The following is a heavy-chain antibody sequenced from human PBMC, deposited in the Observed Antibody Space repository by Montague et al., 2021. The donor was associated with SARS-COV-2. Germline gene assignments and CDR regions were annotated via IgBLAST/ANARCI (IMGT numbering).Heavy chain of an antibody. V-gene: IGHV4-34*01. CDR3: ANFRRTQLLFGTLYYGMDV. Sequence: SETLSLTCAVYGGSFSGYYWSWIRQPPGKGLEWIGEINHSGSTKYNPSLKSRVTISVDKSKNQFSLKLSSVTAADTAVYYCANFRRTQLLFGTLYYGMDVWGQGTTVTVSS. J-gene: IGHJ6*02. D-gene: IGHD2-2*01. CDR1: GGSFSGYY. CDR2: INHSGST.